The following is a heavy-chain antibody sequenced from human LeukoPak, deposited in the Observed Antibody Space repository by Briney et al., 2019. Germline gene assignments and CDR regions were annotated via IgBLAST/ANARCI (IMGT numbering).Heavy chain of an antibody. V-gene: IGHV4-59*01. J-gene: IGHJ4*02. CDR2: IYYSGGT. D-gene: IGHD6-13*01. Sequence: SETLSLTCSVSGGSISSYYWSWIRQPPGKGLEWIGYIYYSGGTNYNPSLKSRVTISVDTSKNQFSLKLSSVTAADTAVYYCARDIEGSSSCWGQGILVTVSS. CDR3: ARDIEGSSSC. CDR1: GGSISSYY.